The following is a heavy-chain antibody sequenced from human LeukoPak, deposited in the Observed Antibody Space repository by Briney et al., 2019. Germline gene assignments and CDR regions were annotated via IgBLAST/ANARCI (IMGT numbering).Heavy chain of an antibody. CDR2: IYTSGST. J-gene: IGHJ6*03. CDR3: ARHALAVAGPVYYYYYYMDV. V-gene: IGHV4-4*09. Sequence: PSETLSLTCAVYGGSFSGYYWSWIRQPPGKGLEWIGYIYTSGSTNYNPSLKSRVTISVDTSKNQFSLKLSSVTAADTAVYYCARHALAVAGPVYYYYYYMDVWGKGTTVTVSS. D-gene: IGHD6-19*01. CDR1: GGSFSGYY.